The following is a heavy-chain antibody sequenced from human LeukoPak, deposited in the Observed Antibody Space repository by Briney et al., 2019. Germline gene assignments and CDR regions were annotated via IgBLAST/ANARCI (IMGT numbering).Heavy chain of an antibody. V-gene: IGHV4-34*01. CDR2: INHSGST. D-gene: IGHD5-18*01. J-gene: IGHJ5*02. CDR3: ARALPHRRLMDTTMEQHWFDP. CDR1: GGSISTYY. Sequence: SETLSLTCTVSGGSISTYYWNWIRQPPGKGLEWIGEINHSGSTNYNPSLKSRLTISVDTSKNQFSLKLSSVTAADTAVYYCARALPHRRLMDTTMEQHWFDPWGLGTLVTVSS.